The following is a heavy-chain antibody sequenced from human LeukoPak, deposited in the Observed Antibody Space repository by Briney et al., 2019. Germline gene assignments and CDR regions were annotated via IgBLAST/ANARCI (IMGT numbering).Heavy chain of an antibody. CDR3: ARQFTSGNSYYYYYYMDV. V-gene: IGHV3-48*03. CDR2: ISGSGSTI. CDR1: GLTFSSYE. D-gene: IGHD4-23*01. Sequence: PGGSLRLSCVASGLTFSSYEMNWVRQAPGKGLEWVSYISGSGSTIYYADSVKGRFTISRDNAKNSLYLQMNSLRAEDTAVYYCARQFTSGNSYYYYYYMDVWGKGTTVTVSS. J-gene: IGHJ6*03.